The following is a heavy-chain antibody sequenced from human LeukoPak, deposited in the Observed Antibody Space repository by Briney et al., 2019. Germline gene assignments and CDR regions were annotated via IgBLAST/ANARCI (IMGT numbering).Heavy chain of an antibody. Sequence: GGSLRLSCAASGFTFSSYWMHWVRQAPGKGLEWVANIKQDGSEKYYVDSVKGRFTISRDNAKNSLYLQMNSLRAEDTAVYYCARTSLSGTIAAADYWGQGTLVTVSS. CDR3: ARTSLSGTIAAADY. V-gene: IGHV3-7*01. CDR1: GFTFSSYW. CDR2: IKQDGSEK. J-gene: IGHJ4*02. D-gene: IGHD6-13*01.